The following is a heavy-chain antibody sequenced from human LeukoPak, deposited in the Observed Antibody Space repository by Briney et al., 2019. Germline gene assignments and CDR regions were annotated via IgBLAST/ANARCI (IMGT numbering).Heavy chain of an antibody. CDR3: ARVGFSRTIFDY. CDR2: IYYSGST. J-gene: IGHJ4*02. V-gene: IGHV4-59*01. CDR1: GGSISSYY. Sequence: SETLSLTCTVSGGSISSYYWSWIRQPPGKGLEWIGYIYYSGSTNYNPSLKSRVTISVDTSKNQFSLKLSSVTAADTAVYYCARVGFSRTIFDYWGQGTLVTVSS. D-gene: IGHD3-3*01.